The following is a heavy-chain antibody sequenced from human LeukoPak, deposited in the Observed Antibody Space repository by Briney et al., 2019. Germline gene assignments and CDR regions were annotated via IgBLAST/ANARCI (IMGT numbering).Heavy chain of an antibody. CDR1: GYTFTGYY. CDR3: ARGLPIAAAGIDPGAFDI. D-gene: IGHD6-13*01. CDR2: INPSGGST. Sequence: WASVKVSCKASGYTFTGYYMHWVRQAPGQGLEWMGIINPSGGSTSYAQKFQGRVTMTRDTSTSTVYMELSSLRSEDTAVYYCARGLPIAAAGIDPGAFDIWGQGTMVTVSS. J-gene: IGHJ3*02. V-gene: IGHV1-46*01.